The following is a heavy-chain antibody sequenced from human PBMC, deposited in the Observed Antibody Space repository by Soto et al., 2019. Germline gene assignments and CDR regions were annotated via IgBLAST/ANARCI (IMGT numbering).Heavy chain of an antibody. CDR2: IYNTGSA. CDR1: DGSFNTSGFF. J-gene: IGHJ4*01. D-gene: IGHD3-10*01. CDR3: GRGVVVTGNFDS. V-gene: IGHV4-31*03. Sequence: QVQLEESGPGLVKPSQTLSLTCSVSDGSFNTSGFFWNWIRQHPGKGLEWIGYIYNTGSAFYNPSLKSRVDLSVDTSNNHFSLRLHSLTVADTAVYFCGRGVVVTGNFDSWGHGTLVTVSS.